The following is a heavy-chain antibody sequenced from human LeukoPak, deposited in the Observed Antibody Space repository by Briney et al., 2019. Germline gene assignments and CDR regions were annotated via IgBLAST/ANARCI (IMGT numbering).Heavy chain of an antibody. J-gene: IGHJ3*02. CDR3: ARGRTGSGSAFDI. D-gene: IGHD3-10*01. CDR1: GYTFTNYG. V-gene: IGHV1-18*01. Sequence: AASVKVSCKASGYTFTNYGITWVRQAPGQGLEWMGWISAYNGNTDYAQRFQGRVTMTTDTSPSTAYMELRSLTSDDTAVYYCARGRTGSGSAFDIWGQGTRVTVSS. CDR2: ISAYNGNT.